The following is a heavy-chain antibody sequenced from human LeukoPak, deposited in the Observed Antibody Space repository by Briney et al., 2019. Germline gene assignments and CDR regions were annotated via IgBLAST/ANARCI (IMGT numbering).Heavy chain of an antibody. V-gene: IGHV4-34*01. CDR1: GGSFSGYY. J-gene: IGHJ5*02. CDR2: INHSGST. D-gene: IGHD3-22*01. CDR3: ARQRDSSGYYFSRGNWFDP. Sequence: SETLSLTCAVYGGSFSGYYWSWIRQPPGKGLEWIGEINHSGSTNYNPSLKSRVTISVDTSKNQFSLKLSSVTAADTAVYYCARQRDSSGYYFSRGNWFDPWGQGTLVTVSS.